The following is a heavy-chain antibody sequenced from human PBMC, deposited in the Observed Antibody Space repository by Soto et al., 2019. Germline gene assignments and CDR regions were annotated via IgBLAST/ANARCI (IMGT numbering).Heavy chain of an antibody. Sequence: SETLSLTCAVYGVSFSGYYWNWIRQPPGKGLEWIGEINHSGSTNYNPSLKSRVTISVDTSKNQFSLKLSSVTAADTAVYYCARGYGRKFDYWGQGTLVTVSS. J-gene: IGHJ4*02. CDR3: ARGYGRKFDY. CDR1: GVSFSGYY. D-gene: IGHD3-10*01. CDR2: INHSGST. V-gene: IGHV4-34*01.